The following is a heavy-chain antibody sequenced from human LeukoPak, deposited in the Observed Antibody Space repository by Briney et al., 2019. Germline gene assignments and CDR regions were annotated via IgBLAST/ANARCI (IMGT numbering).Heavy chain of an antibody. CDR3: ARSVTYNWFDP. Sequence: ASVKVSCKTSGYVFINYYIHWVRLAPGQGLQWMGWINPKSGATNYAQSFQGRVALTTDTSISTAFMELSNLRPDDTVIYFCARSVTYNWFDPWGQGTRVTVSS. V-gene: IGHV1-2*02. J-gene: IGHJ5*02. CDR1: GYVFINYY. CDR2: INPKSGAT. D-gene: IGHD2-21*02.